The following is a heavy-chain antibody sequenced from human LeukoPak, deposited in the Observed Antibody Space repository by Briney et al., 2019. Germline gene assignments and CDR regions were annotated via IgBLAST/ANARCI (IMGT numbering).Heavy chain of an antibody. CDR2: LDYDGNT. D-gene: IGHD1-26*01. CDR1: RGPINTYY. CDR3: ARDRGATSNQINWFDP. V-gene: IGHV4-59*01. Sequence: SETLSLTCAVSRGPINTYYWAWLRQPPGKGLEGIGCLDYDGNTNYNPSLKGRVSSAVDASKTPLSLKLASLTAEDTAVYYCARDRGATSNQINWFDPWGQGTLVTVSS. J-gene: IGHJ5*02.